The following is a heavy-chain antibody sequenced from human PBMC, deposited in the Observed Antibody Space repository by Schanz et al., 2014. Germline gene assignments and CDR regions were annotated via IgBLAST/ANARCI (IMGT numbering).Heavy chain of an antibody. Sequence: QVQLVESGGGVVQPGRSLRLSCAASGFNFSNYDIHWVRQAPGKGLEWVALIYYNGTNKYYADSVKGRFTTSRDNGKKSMYLQINSLRVEDTAVYYCARFLARYQYYGVDVWGQGTTVIVSS. V-gene: IGHV3-33*08. J-gene: IGHJ6*02. CDR3: ARFLARYQYYGVDV. D-gene: IGHD3-3*01. CDR2: IYYNGTNK. CDR1: GFNFSNYD.